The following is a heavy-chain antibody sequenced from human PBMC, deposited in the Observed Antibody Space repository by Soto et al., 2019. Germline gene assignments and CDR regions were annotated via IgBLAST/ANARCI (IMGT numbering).Heavy chain of an antibody. D-gene: IGHD3-22*01. J-gene: IGHJ4*02. CDR2: IYWNDDK. CDR1: GFSLSTSGVG. Sequence: DATLVNATQSLTITCTFSGFSLSTSGVGVGWIRQPPGKALECLALIYWNDDKRYSPSLKSRLTITKDTSKNQVVLTMTNMEPVDTATYYCAPSYDSSGYFGYWGQGTLVTASS. V-gene: IGHV2-5*01. CDR3: APSYDSSGYFGY.